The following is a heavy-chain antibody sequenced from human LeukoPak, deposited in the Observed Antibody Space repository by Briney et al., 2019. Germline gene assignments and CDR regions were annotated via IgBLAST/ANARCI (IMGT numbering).Heavy chain of an antibody. J-gene: IGHJ6*02. V-gene: IGHV1-46*01. Sequence: ASVKVSCKASGYTFTSYYMHWVRQAPGQGLEWMGIINPSGGSTSYAQKFQGRVTMTRDTSTSTVYMELSSLRSEDTAVYYCAKDHCSGGSCYSGGYYYGMDVWGQGTTVTVSS. CDR2: INPSGGST. CDR3: AKDHCSGGSCYSGGYYYGMDV. D-gene: IGHD2-15*01. CDR1: GYTFTSYY.